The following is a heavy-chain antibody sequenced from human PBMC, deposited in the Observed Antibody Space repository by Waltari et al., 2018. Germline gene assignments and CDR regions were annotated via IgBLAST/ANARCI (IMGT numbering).Heavy chain of an antibody. CDR3: AKDRGCGMDCYYFD. V-gene: IGHV3-30*18. D-gene: IGHD1-26*01. CDR2: ISYDGYNK. J-gene: IGHJ1*01. CDR1: GFTFSIDG. Sequence: QVQLVESGGGVVQPGKSLRLSCAASGFTFSIDGMHWVRQAQGKGLEWVAVISYDGYNKFYAEAVNGRFTISRDNSKNTLYLQMNSLTHEDTAVYYCAKDRGCGMDCYYFDWGQGTLVAVSS.